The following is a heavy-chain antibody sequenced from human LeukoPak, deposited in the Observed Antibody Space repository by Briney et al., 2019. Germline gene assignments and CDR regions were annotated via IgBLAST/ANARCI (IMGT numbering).Heavy chain of an antibody. CDR1: GFSFSSYG. V-gene: IGHV3-30*02. Sequence: GGSLKLSCAASGFSFSSYGMHWVRLAPGRGLEWVAFIPRDGSYEKYADSVKGRFAISRDNSKSTLYLHMNSLRAEDTAVYYCANIPNSFGPDYWGQGSLVTVSS. J-gene: IGHJ4*02. CDR3: ANIPNSFGPDY. D-gene: IGHD3-16*01. CDR2: IPRDGSYE.